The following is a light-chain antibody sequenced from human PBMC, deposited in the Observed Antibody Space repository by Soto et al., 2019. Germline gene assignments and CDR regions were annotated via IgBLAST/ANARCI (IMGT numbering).Light chain of an antibody. CDR3: GSYRSSSAPV. CDR1: SSDVGGYNS. CDR2: DVS. J-gene: IGLJ2*01. Sequence: QSVLTQPASVSGSPGQSITISCTGTSSDVGGYNSVSWYQQHPGKAPKLLIYDVSNRPSGVSNRFSGSKSGNTASLTISGLQAEDEADYYCGSYRSSSAPVFGGGTKLTVL. V-gene: IGLV2-14*03.